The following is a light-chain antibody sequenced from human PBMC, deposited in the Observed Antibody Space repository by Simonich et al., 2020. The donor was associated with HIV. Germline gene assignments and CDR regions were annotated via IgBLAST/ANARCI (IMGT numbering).Light chain of an antibody. CDR1: SGHSSNA. Sequence: QLVLTQSPSASASLGASVKLTCTLSSGHSSNAIAWHQQQPEKGPRYLMKVNSDGSHSEGDGIPDRFSGSSSGAERYLTISSLQSEDEADYYCQTWGTGPNWVFGGGTKLTVL. J-gene: IGLJ3*02. CDR3: QTWGTGPNWV. CDR2: VNSDGSH. V-gene: IGLV4-69*01.